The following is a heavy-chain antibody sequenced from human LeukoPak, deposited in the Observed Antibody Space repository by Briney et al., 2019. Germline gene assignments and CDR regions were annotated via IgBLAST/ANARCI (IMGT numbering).Heavy chain of an antibody. J-gene: IGHJ3*02. CDR2: ISGTADSK. Sequence: GGSLRLSCAASRFIFRNYAMSWVRQAPGRGLEWLAIISGTADSKYYADSVKGRFTISRDNPRGTLYLEMNILRSEDTAVYYCAKADATIGGAFDTWGRGTLVIVSS. CDR1: RFIFRNYA. D-gene: IGHD3-16*01. CDR3: AKADATIGGAFDT. V-gene: IGHV3-23*01.